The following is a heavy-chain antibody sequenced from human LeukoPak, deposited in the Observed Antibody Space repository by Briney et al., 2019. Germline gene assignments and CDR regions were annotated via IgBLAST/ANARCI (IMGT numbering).Heavy chain of an antibody. CDR1: GFSIRTYY. D-gene: IGHD3-22*01. CDR3: VRAVHHNFYSDSSGYYGDAFDV. J-gene: IGHJ3*01. CDR2: IYSGGTM. Sequence: GGSLRLSCAASGFSIRTYYVSWVRQVPGKGLEWVSVIYSGGTMRYADSVKGRFTFSRDNFKDTLNLQMNSLRADDTAVYYCVRAVHHNFYSDSSGYYGDAFDVWGQGTVVTVSS. V-gene: IGHV3-53*01.